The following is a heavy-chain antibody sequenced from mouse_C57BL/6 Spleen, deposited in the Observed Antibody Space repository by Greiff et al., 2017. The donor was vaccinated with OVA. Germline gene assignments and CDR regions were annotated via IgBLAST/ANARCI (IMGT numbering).Heavy chain of an antibody. Sequence: QVQLQQSGAELVRPGTSVKLSCKASGYTFTSYWMHWVKQRPGQGLEWIGVIDPSDSYTNYNQKFKGKATLTVDTSSSTAYMQLSSLTSEDSAVYYCARGFYGYAMDYWGQGTSVTVSS. V-gene: IGHV1-59*01. CDR3: ARGFYGYAMDY. CDR1: GYTFTSYW. D-gene: IGHD1-1*01. CDR2: IDPSDSYT. J-gene: IGHJ4*01.